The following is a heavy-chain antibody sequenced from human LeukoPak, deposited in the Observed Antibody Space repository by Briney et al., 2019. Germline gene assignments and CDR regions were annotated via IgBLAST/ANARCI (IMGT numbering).Heavy chain of an antibody. V-gene: IGHV3-33*01. CDR3: ARDWASGYYQPLGY. Sequence: GGSLRLSCAASGFTFSSYGMHWVRQAPGKGLEWVAVIWYDGSNKYYADSVKGRFTISRDNSKNTLYLQMNSLRAEDTAVYYCARDWASGYYQPLGYWGQGTLVTVSS. CDR1: GFTFSSYG. CDR2: IWYDGSNK. D-gene: IGHD3-22*01. J-gene: IGHJ4*02.